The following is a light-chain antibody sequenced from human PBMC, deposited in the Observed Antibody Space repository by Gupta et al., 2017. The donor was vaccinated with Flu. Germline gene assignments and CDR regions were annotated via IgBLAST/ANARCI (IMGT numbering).Light chain of an antibody. CDR2: WAS. Sequence: DVVMIQSPESLAVSLGERATINCKSSQSVLHSSNNKNYLAWYQQRAGQPPKLLIYWASTRQSGVPERFSGSGSGTDFALTISNLQAEDVAVYYCQQYYRSPRTFGQGTXVEI. V-gene: IGKV4-1*01. CDR3: QQYYRSPRT. J-gene: IGKJ1*01. CDR1: QSVLHSSNNKNY.